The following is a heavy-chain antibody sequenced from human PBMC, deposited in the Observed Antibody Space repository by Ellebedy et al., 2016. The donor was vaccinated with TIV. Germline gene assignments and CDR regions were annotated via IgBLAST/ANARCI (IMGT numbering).Heavy chain of an antibody. V-gene: IGHV3-23*01. CDR3: AKELVSRDSLSSDY. D-gene: IGHD3-9*01. CDR1: GFSFSSYA. Sequence: PGGSLRLSCAASGFSFSSYAMAWVRQAPGKGLEWLSAIGSRSEYTIYADSVKGRFTISRDNFKNTLWLQMYSLRAEDTAVYYCAKELVSRDSLSSDYWGLGTLVTVTS. CDR2: IGSRSEYT. J-gene: IGHJ4*02.